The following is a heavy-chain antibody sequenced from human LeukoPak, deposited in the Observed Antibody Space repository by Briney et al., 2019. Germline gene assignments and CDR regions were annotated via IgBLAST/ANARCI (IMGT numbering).Heavy chain of an antibody. Sequence: ASAKVSCKASGYTFTGYYMHWVRQAPGQGLERMGWINPNSGGTNYAQKFQGRGTMTRDTSISTAYMELRRLRSDDTAVYYCARGPITMIVVALGAFDIGGQGTMVTVSS. CDR1: GYTFTGYY. V-gene: IGHV1-2*02. J-gene: IGHJ3*02. CDR2: INPNSGGT. CDR3: ARGPITMIVVALGAFDI. D-gene: IGHD3-22*01.